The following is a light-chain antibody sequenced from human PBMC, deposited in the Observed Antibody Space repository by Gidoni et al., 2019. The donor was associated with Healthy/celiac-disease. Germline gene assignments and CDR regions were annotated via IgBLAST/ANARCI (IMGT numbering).Light chain of an antibody. V-gene: IGLV2-23*02. J-gene: IGLJ2*01. Sequence: SALTQPASVSGSPGPSITISCTGTRSDVGSYNLVSWYQQHPGKAPKLMIYEVSKRPSGVSNRFSGSKSGNTASLTISGLQAEDEADYYCCSYAGSSTSVFGGGTKLTVL. CDR2: EVS. CDR1: RSDVGSYNL. CDR3: CSYAGSSTSV.